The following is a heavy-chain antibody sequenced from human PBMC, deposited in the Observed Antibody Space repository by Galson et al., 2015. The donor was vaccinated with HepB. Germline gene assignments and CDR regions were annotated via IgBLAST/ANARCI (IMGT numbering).Heavy chain of an antibody. J-gene: IGHJ4*02. CDR3: ARVGDLAAAGTVDY. V-gene: IGHV3-11*01. CDR2: ISSSVILT. CDR1: GFTFSDYY. Sequence: SLRLSCAASGFTFSDYYMSWIRQVPGKGLEWVSYISSSVILTYYADSVKGRFTISRDNAKNTLYLQMNSLRAEDTAVYYCARVGDLAAAGTVDYWGQGTLVTVSS. D-gene: IGHD6-13*01.